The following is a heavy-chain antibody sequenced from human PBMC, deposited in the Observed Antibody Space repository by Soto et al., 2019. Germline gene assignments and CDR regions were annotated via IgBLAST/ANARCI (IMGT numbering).Heavy chain of an antibody. D-gene: IGHD1-7*01. Sequence: SETLSLTCTVSGGSISSGDYYWSWIRQPPGKGLEWIGYIYYSGSTYYNPSLKSRVTISVDTSKNQFSLKLSSVTAADTAVYYCARGYNWNYEVWFDPWGQGTLVTVSS. CDR2: IYYSGST. CDR1: GGSISSGDYY. V-gene: IGHV4-30-4*01. J-gene: IGHJ5*02. CDR3: ARGYNWNYEVWFDP.